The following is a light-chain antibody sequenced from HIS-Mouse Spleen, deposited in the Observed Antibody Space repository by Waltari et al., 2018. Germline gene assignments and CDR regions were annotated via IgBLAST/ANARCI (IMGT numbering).Light chain of an antibody. V-gene: IGLV2-14*01. CDR1: SSDVGGYNH. Sequence: QSALTKPASVSGSPGQSITISCTGTSSDVGGYNHVSWYQQHPGKAPKLMIYEVSNRPSGVSNRFSGSKSGNTASLTISGLQAEDEADYYCSSYTSSSTLVFGGGTKLTVL. J-gene: IGLJ3*02. CDR2: EVS. CDR3: SSYTSSSTLV.